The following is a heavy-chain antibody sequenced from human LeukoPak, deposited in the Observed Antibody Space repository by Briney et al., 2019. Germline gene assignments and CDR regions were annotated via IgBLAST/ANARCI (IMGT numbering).Heavy chain of an antibody. Sequence: GRSLRLSCAASGFIFNNYAMHWVRQAPGKGLEWVSSISSSSSYIYYADSVKGRFTISRDNAKNSLYLQMNSLRAEDTAVYYCASSRGYCSGGSCYSTGIFDYWGQGTLVTVSS. V-gene: IGHV3-21*01. J-gene: IGHJ4*02. CDR2: ISSSSSYI. D-gene: IGHD2-15*01. CDR1: GFIFNNYA. CDR3: ASSRGYCSGGSCYSTGIFDY.